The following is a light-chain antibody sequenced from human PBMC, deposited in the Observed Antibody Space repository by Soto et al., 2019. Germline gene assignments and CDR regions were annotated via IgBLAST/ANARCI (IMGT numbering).Light chain of an antibody. Sequence: QSVLTQPPSTSGTPGQRVTISCSGSSSNIGSKTVNWYQQLPGTAPKLLIYNNNQRPSGVPDRFSGSKSGTSASLAISGLQSEDEADYYCAAWDDSLNYVFGTGTKVTVL. J-gene: IGLJ1*01. CDR2: NNN. CDR3: AAWDDSLNYV. CDR1: SSNIGSKT. V-gene: IGLV1-44*01.